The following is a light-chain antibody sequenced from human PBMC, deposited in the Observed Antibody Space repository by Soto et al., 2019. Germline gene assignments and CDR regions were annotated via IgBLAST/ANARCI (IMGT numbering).Light chain of an antibody. CDR1: QSISSY. Sequence: DIQMTQCPSSLSASVGDRVTITCRASQSISSYLNWYQQKPGKAPKLLIYAASSLQSGVPSRFSGSGSGTDFTLTISSLQPEDFATYYCQQSYSTPGWTFGQGTKVEIK. J-gene: IGKJ1*01. CDR2: AAS. V-gene: IGKV1-39*01. CDR3: QQSYSTPGWT.